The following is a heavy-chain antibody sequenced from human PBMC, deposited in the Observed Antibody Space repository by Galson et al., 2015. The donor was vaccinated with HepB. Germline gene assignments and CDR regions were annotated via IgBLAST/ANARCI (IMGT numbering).Heavy chain of an antibody. Sequence: SVKVSCKASGYTFTSYAMHWVRQAPGQRLEWMGWVNAGNGNTKYSQKFQGRVTITRDTSASTAYMELSSLRSEDTAVYYCARVGSSGSYFDYWGQGTLVTVSS. CDR3: ARVGSSGSYFDY. V-gene: IGHV1-3*01. CDR2: VNAGNGNT. CDR1: GYTFTSYA. D-gene: IGHD6-19*01. J-gene: IGHJ4*02.